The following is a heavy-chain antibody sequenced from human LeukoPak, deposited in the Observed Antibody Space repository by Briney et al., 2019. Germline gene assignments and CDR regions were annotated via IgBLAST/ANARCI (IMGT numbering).Heavy chain of an antibody. V-gene: IGHV3-21*01. D-gene: IGHD3-22*01. Sequence: GGSLRLSCAASGFTFSSYSMNCVRHAPGEGLEWVSSISSSSSYIYYADSVKGRFTISRDNAKNSLYLQMNSLRAEDTAVYYCARDYYYDGSGYYSGFFQHWGQGTLVTVSS. CDR1: GFTFSSYS. J-gene: IGHJ1*01. CDR3: ARDYYYDGSGYYSGFFQH. CDR2: ISSSSSYI.